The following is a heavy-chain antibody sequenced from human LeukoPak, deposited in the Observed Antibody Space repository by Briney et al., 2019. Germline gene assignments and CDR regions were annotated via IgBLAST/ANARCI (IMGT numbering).Heavy chain of an antibody. CDR3: ARPLPGPQADIVATDNAYDY. V-gene: IGHV3-21*01. Sequence: GGSLRLSCAASGFTFSSYSMNWVRQAPGRGLEWVSSISSRSSYIYYADSVKGRFTISRDNAKNSLYLQMNSLRAEDTAVYYCARPLPGPQADIVATDNAYDYWGQGTLVTVSS. CDR1: GFTFSSYS. J-gene: IGHJ4*02. CDR2: ISSRSSYI. D-gene: IGHD5-12*01.